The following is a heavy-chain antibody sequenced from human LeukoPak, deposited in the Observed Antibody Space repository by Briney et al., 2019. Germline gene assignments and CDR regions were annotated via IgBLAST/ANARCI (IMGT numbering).Heavy chain of an antibody. CDR2: ISSSGSTV. CDR3: ASIAVAGYFD. D-gene: IGHD6-19*01. J-gene: IGHJ4*02. V-gene: IGHV3-48*03. Sequence: AGGSLRLSCAASGFTFSSYEMNCVRQDPGKGREWVSYISSSGSTVYYADSVKGRFTISRDNAKNSLYLQMNSLRAEDTAVYYCASIAVAGYFDWGQGTLVTVSS. CDR1: GFTFSSYE.